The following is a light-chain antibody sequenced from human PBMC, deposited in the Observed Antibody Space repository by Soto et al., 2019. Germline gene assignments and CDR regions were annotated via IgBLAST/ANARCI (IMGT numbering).Light chain of an antibody. V-gene: IGKV1-39*01. Sequence: DIPMTQSPSSLSASVGERVTITCRANQSISSYSNSYQLKPGKAPKLLIYAASTLQRGVPSRFSGSGSGTYFTLTIRSLQLDDFATYSCQQSYRPPYPFGQGTKVDIK. CDR2: AAS. J-gene: IGKJ2*01. CDR3: QQSYRPPYP. CDR1: QSISSY.